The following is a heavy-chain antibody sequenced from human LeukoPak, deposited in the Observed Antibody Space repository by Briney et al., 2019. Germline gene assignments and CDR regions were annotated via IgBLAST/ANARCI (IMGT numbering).Heavy chain of an antibody. J-gene: IGHJ4*02. CDR2: ASYSGNT. CDR3: ARDQYYDVSTYYEIDY. CDR1: GDSISSSSSY. V-gene: IGHV4-39*07. Sequence: SETLSLTCTVSGDSISSSSSYWGWIRQPPGKGLEWIGSASYSGNTYYNPSLKSRVTILVDTSKNQFSLKMTSVTAADTAVYYCARDQYYDVSTYYEIDYWGQGTLVTVSS. D-gene: IGHD3-22*01.